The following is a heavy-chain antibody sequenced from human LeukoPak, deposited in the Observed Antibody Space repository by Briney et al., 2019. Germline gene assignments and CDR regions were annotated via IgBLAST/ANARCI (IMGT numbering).Heavy chain of an antibody. CDR1: GFTVSSNY. D-gene: IGHD5-24*01. CDR3: AKEMATMNAFDI. J-gene: IGHJ3*02. CDR2: IYSGGST. Sequence: PGGSLRLSCAASGFTVSSNYMSWVRQAPGKGLEWVSVIYSGGSTDYRDSAKDRFITSRDNSKNTMYLQMNSLRAEDTAVYYCAKEMATMNAFDIWGQGTMVTVSS. V-gene: IGHV3-66*01.